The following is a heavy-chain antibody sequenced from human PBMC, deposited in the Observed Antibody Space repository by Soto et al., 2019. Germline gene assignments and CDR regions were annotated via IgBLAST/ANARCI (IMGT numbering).Heavy chain of an antibody. J-gene: IGHJ4*02. CDR1: GYTFSTYW. V-gene: IGHV5-51*01. D-gene: IGHD5-12*01. CDR3: ARAREGGYGGYDAPLDY. CDR2: IYPGDSET. Sequence: PGESLKISCKVSGYTFSTYWIAWVRQMPGKGLEWMGIIYPGDSETRYNPSFQGQVTISADESVSTAYLQWTSLKASDTGIYYCARAREGGYGGYDAPLDYWGQGTSVTSPQ.